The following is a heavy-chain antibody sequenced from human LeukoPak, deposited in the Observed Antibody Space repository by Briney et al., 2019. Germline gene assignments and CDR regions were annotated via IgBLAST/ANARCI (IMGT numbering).Heavy chain of an antibody. J-gene: IGHJ4*02. V-gene: IGHV3-48*01. Sequence: GGSLRLSCAVSGFTFSNYSMNWVRQTPGKGLEWIAYIIDSGKTVYYADSVKGRFTISRDNAKNSLYLQMNSLRAEDTAVYYCARWGTYYYDSSDGYWGQGTLVTVSS. D-gene: IGHD3-22*01. CDR1: GFTFSNYS. CDR2: IIDSGKTV. CDR3: ARWGTYYYDSSDGY.